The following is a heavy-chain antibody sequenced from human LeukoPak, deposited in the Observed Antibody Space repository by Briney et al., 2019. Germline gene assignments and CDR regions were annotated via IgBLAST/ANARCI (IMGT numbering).Heavy chain of an antibody. CDR1: GGTFSSYA. CDR3: ARDSDIMTGLPFDY. V-gene: IGHV1-69*01. CDR2: IIPIFGTV. Sequence: GSSVKVSCKASGGTFSSYAISWVRQAPGQGLEWMGGIIPIFGTVKYAQKFQGRVTITADESTGTAYMELSSLRSEDTAVYYCARDSDIMTGLPFDYWGQGTLVTVSS. J-gene: IGHJ4*02. D-gene: IGHD3-9*01.